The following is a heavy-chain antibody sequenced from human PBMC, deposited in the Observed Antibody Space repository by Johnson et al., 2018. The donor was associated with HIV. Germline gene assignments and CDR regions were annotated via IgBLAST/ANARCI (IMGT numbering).Heavy chain of an antibody. J-gene: IGHJ3*02. V-gene: IGHV3-66*01. CDR1: GFTVSRNY. CDR2: IYSGGTT. D-gene: IGHD3-16*01. Sequence: VQLVESGGGLVQPGGSLRLSCAASGFTVSRNYMSWVRQAPGKGLEWVSVIYSGGTTYYADSVKGRFTISRDNSDNTVPLQMNDLRAEDTAVYYCASEALSRGLHSSFGGAFDIWGQGTMVTVSS. CDR3: ASEALSRGLHSSFGGAFDI.